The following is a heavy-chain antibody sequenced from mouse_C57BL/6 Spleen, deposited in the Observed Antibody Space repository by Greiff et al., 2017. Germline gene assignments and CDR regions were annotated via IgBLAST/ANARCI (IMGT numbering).Heavy chain of an antibody. J-gene: IGHJ3*01. Sequence: EVMLVESGGGLVKPGGSLKLSCAASGFTFSDYGMHWVRQAPEKGLEWVAYISSGSSTIYYADTVKGRFTISRDNAKNTLFLQMPSLRSEDTAVYYCASPYYGSTSWFAYWGQGTLVTVSA. CDR2: ISSGSSTI. CDR3: ASPYYGSTSWFAY. V-gene: IGHV5-17*01. CDR1: GFTFSDYG. D-gene: IGHD1-1*01.